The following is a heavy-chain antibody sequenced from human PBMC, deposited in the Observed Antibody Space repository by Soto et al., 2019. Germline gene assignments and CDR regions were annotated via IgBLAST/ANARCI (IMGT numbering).Heavy chain of an antibody. V-gene: IGHV3-23*01. Sequence: PGGSLRLSCAASVFTFSSYAMSWVRQAPGKGLEWVSAISGSGGSTYYADSVKGRFTISRDNSKNTLYLQMNSLRAEDTAVYYCAKDSGCSSTSCYKHYYYGMDVWGQGTTVTVSS. J-gene: IGHJ6*02. CDR1: VFTFSSYA. CDR2: ISGSGGST. CDR3: AKDSGCSSTSCYKHYYYGMDV. D-gene: IGHD2-2*02.